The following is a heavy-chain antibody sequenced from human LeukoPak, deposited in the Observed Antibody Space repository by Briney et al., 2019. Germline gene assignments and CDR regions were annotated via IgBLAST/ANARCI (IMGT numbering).Heavy chain of an antibody. CDR1: GYSISSGYY. CDR2: IYHSGST. V-gene: IGHV4-38-2*02. J-gene: IGHJ5*02. Sequence: SETLSLTCTVSGYSISSGYYWGWIRQPPGKGLEWIGSIYHSGSTYYNPSLKSRVTISVDTSKNQFSLKLSSVTAADTAVYYCARVLAAAGNNWFDPWGQGTLVTVSS. D-gene: IGHD6-13*01. CDR3: ARVLAAAGNNWFDP.